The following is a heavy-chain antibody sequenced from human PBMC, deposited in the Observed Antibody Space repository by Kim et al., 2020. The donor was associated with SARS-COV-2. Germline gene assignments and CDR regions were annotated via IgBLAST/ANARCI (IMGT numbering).Heavy chain of an antibody. Sequence: ASVKVSCKVSGYTLTELSMHWVRQAPGKGLEWMRGFDPEDGETIYAQKFQGRVTMTEDTSTDTAYMELSSLRSEDTAVYYCATNIAAHQYYYYYYGMDVWGQGTTVTVSS. CDR3: ATNIAAHQYYYYYYGMDV. CDR1: GYTLTELS. J-gene: IGHJ6*02. D-gene: IGHD6-13*01. CDR2: FDPEDGET. V-gene: IGHV1-24*01.